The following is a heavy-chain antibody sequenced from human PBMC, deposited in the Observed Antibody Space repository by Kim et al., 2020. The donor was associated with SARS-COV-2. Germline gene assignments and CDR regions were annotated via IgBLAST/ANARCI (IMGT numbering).Heavy chain of an antibody. J-gene: IGHJ4*02. V-gene: IGHV7-4-1*02. CDR1: GYTFTSYA. CDR3: ARDLVGPYYDSSGYETSTTV. CDR2: INTNTGNP. D-gene: IGHD3-22*01. Sequence: ASVKVSCKASGYTFTSYAMNWVRQAPGQGLEWMGWINTNTGNPTYAQGFTGRFVFSLDSSVSTAYLQISSLKAEDTAVYYCARDLVGPYYDSSGYETSTTVWGQGTLVTVSS.